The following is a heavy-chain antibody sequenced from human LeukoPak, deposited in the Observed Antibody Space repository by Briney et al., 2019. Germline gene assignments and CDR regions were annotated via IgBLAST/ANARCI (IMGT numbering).Heavy chain of an antibody. CDR2: ISGSSICT. V-gene: IGHV3-23*01. J-gene: IGHJ4*02. CDR1: GFTFSIYA. CDR3: AKHVGATTTNFDD. D-gene: IGHD1-26*01. Sequence: PGGSLRLSCAASGFTFSIYAMSWVRQAPGKGLESVSGISGSSICTYYADSVKGRFTISRDNSKSTMYLQMNSLRAEDTAVYYCAKHVGATTTNFDDWGQGTLVTVSS.